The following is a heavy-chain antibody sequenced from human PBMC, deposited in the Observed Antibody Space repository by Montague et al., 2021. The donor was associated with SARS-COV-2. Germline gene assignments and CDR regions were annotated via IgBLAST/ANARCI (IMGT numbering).Heavy chain of an antibody. Sequence: SETLSLTCTVSGGSISSYYWCWNRQPPGTGLEWIGNIYYSCSTNYNSSLKSRVTISVDTSKNQFSLKLSPVTAADTAVYYCASDGYCYDSSYYYGMDVWGQGTTVTVSS. J-gene: IGHJ6*02. V-gene: IGHV4-59*01. CDR3: ASDGYCYDSSYYYGMDV. D-gene: IGHD5-18*01. CDR2: IYYSCST. CDR1: GGSISSYY.